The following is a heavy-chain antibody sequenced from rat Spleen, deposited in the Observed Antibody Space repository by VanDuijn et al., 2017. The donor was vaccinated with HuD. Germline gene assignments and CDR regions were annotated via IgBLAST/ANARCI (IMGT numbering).Heavy chain of an antibody. CDR2: IDYSGRT. V-gene: IGHV3-1*01. CDR3: TRRGYLSDWYFDF. Sequence: EVQLQESGPGLVKPSQSLSLTCSVTGYSITSNYWGWIRKFPGNKMEWMGYIDYSGRTSYNPSLKSRISITRDTSKNQFFLQLNSVTTEDTATYYCTRRGYLSDWYFDFWGPGTMVTVSS. CDR1: GYSITSNY. D-gene: IGHD4-4*01. J-gene: IGHJ1*01.